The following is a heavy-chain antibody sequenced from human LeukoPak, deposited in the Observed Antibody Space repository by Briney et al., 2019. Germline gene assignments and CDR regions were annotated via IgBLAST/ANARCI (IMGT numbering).Heavy chain of an antibody. J-gene: IGHJ5*02. CDR3: ARGAGPLFDP. CDR1: GFIFSDHY. CDR2: ITNSGNTM. Sequence: GGALRLSCAASGFIFSDHYMSWIRQAPGKGLEWISYITNSGNTMYYADSVKGRFTISRDNAKKSLYLQMNSLRDADTAVYYCARGAGPLFDPWGQGTLVTVSS. V-gene: IGHV3-11*01.